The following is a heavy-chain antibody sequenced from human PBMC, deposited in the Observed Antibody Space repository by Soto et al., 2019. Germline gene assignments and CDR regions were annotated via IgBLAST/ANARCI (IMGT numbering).Heavy chain of an antibody. V-gene: IGHV3-30-3*01. D-gene: IGHD6-6*01. CDR1: GFTFSSYA. J-gene: IGHJ4*02. CDR3: ARGPSSIEYSSSLDY. Sequence: GGSLRLSCAACGFTFSSYAMHWVRQAPGKGLEWVAVISYDGSNKYYADSVKGRFTISRDNSKNTLYLQMNSLRAEDTAVYYCARGPSSIEYSSSLDYWGQGTLVTVSS. CDR2: ISYDGSNK.